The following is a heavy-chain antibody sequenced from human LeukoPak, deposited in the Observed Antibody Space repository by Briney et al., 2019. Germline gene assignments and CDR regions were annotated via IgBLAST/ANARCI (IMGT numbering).Heavy chain of an antibody. Sequence: ASVKVSCKASGYTFTSYGISWGRQAPGQGLEWMGWISAYNGNTNYAQKLQGRVTMTTDTSTSTAYMELRSLRSDDTAVYYCARVTPSYYYYHMDVWGKGTTVTVSS. V-gene: IGHV1-18*01. J-gene: IGHJ6*03. CDR3: ARVTPSYYYYHMDV. CDR2: ISAYNGNT. CDR1: GYTFTSYG.